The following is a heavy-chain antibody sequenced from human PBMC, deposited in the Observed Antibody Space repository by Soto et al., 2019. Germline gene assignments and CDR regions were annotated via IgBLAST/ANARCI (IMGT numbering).Heavy chain of an antibody. Sequence: QIQLVESGGGVVQPGTSQKLSCTASGFALSSYGMHWVRQAPGKGLEWVSVISYNGNNKYYADSVRGRVTISRDKSRSTLYLQMDSLRPEDTAVYYCAKDRGHLAVAAITGGGDFDKWGQGTTVTVSS. J-gene: IGHJ3*01. D-gene: IGHD6-19*01. CDR2: ISYNGNNK. CDR1: GFALSSYG. CDR3: AKDRGHLAVAAITGGGDFDK. V-gene: IGHV3-30*18.